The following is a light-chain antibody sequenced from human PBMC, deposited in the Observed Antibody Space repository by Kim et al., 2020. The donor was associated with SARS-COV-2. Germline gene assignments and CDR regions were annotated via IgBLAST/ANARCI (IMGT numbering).Light chain of an antibody. V-gene: IGLV6-57*03. Sequence: KTVTISCSRSSGSIARNYVQWYPQRPGSAPTTVIYEDNQRPSGVPDRFSGSIDSSSNSASLTISGLKTEDEADYYCQSYDSSIPWVFGGGTQLTVL. CDR2: EDN. J-gene: IGLJ3*02. CDR1: SGSIARNY. CDR3: QSYDSSIPWV.